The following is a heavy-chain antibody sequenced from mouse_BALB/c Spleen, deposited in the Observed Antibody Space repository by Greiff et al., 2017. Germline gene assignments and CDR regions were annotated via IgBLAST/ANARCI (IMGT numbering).Heavy chain of an antibody. CDR2: ISSGGST. V-gene: IGHV5-6-5*01. D-gene: IGHD3-1*01. CDR3: AGGGRLTGYYFDG. J-gene: IGHJ2*01. Sequence: EVKLMESGGGLVKPGGSLKLSCAASGFTFSSYAMSWVRQTPEKRLEWVAFISSGGSTYYPDSVKCRFTIARDNARNILYMQMSSLRSEDTAMYYGAGGGRLTGYYFDGWGEGTTVTVSS. CDR1: GFTFSSYA.